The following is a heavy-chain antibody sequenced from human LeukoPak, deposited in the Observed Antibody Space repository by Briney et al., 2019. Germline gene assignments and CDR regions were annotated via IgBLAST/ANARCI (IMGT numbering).Heavy chain of an antibody. CDR1: GYTFTSYY. D-gene: IGHD3-3*01. J-gene: IGHJ4*02. CDR3: ARDTAHYDFWSGSRGDY. Sequence: GASVKVSCKASGYTFTSYYMHWVRQAPGQGLEWMGIINPSGGSTSYAQKFQGRVTMTRDTSTSTVYMELSSLRSEDTAVYYCARDTAHYDFWSGSRGDYWGQGTLVTVSS. V-gene: IGHV1-46*01. CDR2: INPSGGST.